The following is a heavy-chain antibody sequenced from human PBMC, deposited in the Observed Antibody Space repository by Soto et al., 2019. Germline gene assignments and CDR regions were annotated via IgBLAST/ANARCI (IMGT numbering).Heavy chain of an antibody. CDR2: IKQDGSEK. CDR1: GFTFRNYW. Sequence: EVQLVESGGGLVQPGGSLRLSCAASGFTFRNYWMSWVRQAPGKGLEWVANIKQDGSEKFYVDSVKGRFSISRDNAENSVFLQMNSLRGDDTSVYYCARNKENDFWSCYESRSFDYWGQGILVTVSS. V-gene: IGHV3-7*01. J-gene: IGHJ4*02. D-gene: IGHD3-3*01. CDR3: ARNKENDFWSCYESRSFDY.